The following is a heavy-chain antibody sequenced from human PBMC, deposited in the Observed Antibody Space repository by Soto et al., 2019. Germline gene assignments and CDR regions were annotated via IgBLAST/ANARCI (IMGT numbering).Heavy chain of an antibody. J-gene: IGHJ6*02. Sequence: SDTLSLTCTVSGGSISSYYWSWIRQPPGKGLEWIGYIYYSGSTNYNPSLKSRVTISVDTSKNQFSLKLSSVTAADTAAYYCASEPGYNYGMDVWGQGTTVTVSS. CDR3: ASEPGYNYGMDV. CDR1: GGSISSYY. V-gene: IGHV4-59*07. CDR2: IYYSGST.